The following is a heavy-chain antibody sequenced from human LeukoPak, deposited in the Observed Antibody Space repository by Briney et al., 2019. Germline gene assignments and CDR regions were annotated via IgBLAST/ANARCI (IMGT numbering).Heavy chain of an antibody. D-gene: IGHD1-26*01. CDR1: GFTFSSYS. CDR3: ARFGGSGYYYYYMDV. Sequence: GGSLRLSCAASGFTFSSYSMNWVRQAPGKGLEWVSYISSSSSTIYYTDSVKGRFTISRDNAKNSLYLQMNSLRAEDTAVYYCARFGGSGYYYYYMDVWGKGTTVTVSS. V-gene: IGHV3-48*04. J-gene: IGHJ6*03. CDR2: ISSSSSTI.